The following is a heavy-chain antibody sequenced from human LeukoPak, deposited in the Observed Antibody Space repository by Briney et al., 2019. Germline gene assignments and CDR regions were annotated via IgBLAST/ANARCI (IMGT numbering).Heavy chain of an antibody. Sequence: ASVKVSCKASGYTFTSYDINWVRQATGQGLEWMGWMNPNSGNTGYAQKFQGRVTMTRNTSISTAYMELSSLRSEDTAVYYCARGVGAPTVFDPWGQGTLATVSS. J-gene: IGHJ5*02. CDR3: ARGVGAPTVFDP. CDR1: GYTFTSYD. V-gene: IGHV1-8*01. CDR2: MNPNSGNT. D-gene: IGHD1-26*01.